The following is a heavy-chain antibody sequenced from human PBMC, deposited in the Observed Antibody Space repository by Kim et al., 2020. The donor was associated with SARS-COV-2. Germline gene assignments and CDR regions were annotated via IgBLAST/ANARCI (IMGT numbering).Heavy chain of an antibody. Sequence: SETLSLTCTVSGGSISSYYWRWIRQPPGKGLEWIGYLYYSGSTNYNPSLKSRVTISVDTSKNQFSLKLSSVTAADTAVYYCASGSEYSSTGDYWGQGTLVTVSS. J-gene: IGHJ4*02. CDR3: ASGSEYSSTGDY. V-gene: IGHV4-59*13. CDR1: GGSISSYY. D-gene: IGHD6-6*01. CDR2: LYYSGST.